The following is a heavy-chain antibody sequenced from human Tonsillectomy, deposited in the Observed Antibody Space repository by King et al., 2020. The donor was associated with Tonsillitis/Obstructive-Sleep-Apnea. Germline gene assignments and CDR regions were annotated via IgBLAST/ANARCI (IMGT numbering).Heavy chain of an antibody. V-gene: IGHV3-20*04. CDR3: AREGYCSSTSYYFYYYYYMDV. D-gene: IGHD2-2*01. CDR1: GFTFDDYG. CDR2: INWNGGST. Sequence: VQLVESGGGVVRPGGSLRLSCAASGFTFDDYGMSWVRQAPGKGLEWVSGINWNGGSTGYADSVKGRFTISRDHAKNSLYLQMNSLRAEDTALYYCAREGYCSSTSYYFYYYYYMDVWGKGTTVTVSS. J-gene: IGHJ6*03.